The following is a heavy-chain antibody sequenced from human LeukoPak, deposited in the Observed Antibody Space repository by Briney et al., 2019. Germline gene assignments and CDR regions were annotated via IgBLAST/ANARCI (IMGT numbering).Heavy chain of an antibody. CDR3: ARGGYYYADV. CDR2: INAHNGNT. Sequence: ASVKVSYKASGYTFASYGISWVRQAPGQGLEWMGWINAHNGNTNYAQKLQGRVTMTTDTSRTTADMELRRLRSDDTAVEYFARGGYYYADVWGQGTMVTVSS. J-gene: IGHJ6*02. D-gene: IGHD3-10*01. CDR1: GYTFASYG. V-gene: IGHV1-18*01.